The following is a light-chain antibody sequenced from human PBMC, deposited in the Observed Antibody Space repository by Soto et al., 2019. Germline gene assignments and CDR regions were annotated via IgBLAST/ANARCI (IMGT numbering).Light chain of an antibody. CDR1: QSVSSTY. CDR2: GAS. V-gene: IGKV3-20*01. CDR3: QQYGSSPPLT. Sequence: EIVLTQSPGTLSLSPGERATLSCRASQSVSSTYLAWYQQKPGQPPRLLIYGASSRATGIPDRFSGSGSGTDFTLTISRLEPEDFAVYYCQQYGSSPPLTFGGGTKVEI. J-gene: IGKJ4*01.